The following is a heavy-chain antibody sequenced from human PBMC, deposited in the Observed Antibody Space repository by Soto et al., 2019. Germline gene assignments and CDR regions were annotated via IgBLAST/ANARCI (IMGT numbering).Heavy chain of an antibody. J-gene: IGHJ6*02. Sequence: GGSLRLSCAASGFTFSSYAMSWVRQAPGKGLEWVSVISGNGGSTYYADSVKGRFTISRDNSKNTLYLQMNSLRAEDTAVYYCARKGEYSYGNYYYYGMDVWGQGTTVTVSS. D-gene: IGHD5-18*01. CDR3: ARKGEYSYGNYYYYGMDV. V-gene: IGHV3-23*01. CDR1: GFTFSSYA. CDR2: ISGNGGST.